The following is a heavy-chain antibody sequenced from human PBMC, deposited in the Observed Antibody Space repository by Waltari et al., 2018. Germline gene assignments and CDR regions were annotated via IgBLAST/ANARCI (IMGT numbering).Heavy chain of an antibody. V-gene: IGHV4-39*07. Sequence: QLQLQESGPGLVKPSETLSLTCTVSGGSISSSSYYWGWIRQPPGKGLEWIGSIYYSGSTYYDPSLKSRVTISVDPSKNQCSLKLSSVTAADTAVYYCASLRGGSGSWVDYWGQGTLVTVSS. CDR1: GGSISSSSYY. J-gene: IGHJ4*02. CDR2: IYYSGST. D-gene: IGHD1-26*01. CDR3: ASLRGGSGSWVDY.